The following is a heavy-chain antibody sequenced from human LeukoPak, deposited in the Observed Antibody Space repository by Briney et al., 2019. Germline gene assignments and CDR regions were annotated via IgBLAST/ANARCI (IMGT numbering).Heavy chain of an antibody. J-gene: IGHJ4*02. CDR3: ARWTRYSSGVYYLYY. CDR2: FYPFDSAT. CDR1: GYTFSNYY. V-gene: IGHV5-51*01. D-gene: IGHD3-10*01. Sequence: GESLKISCRGSGYTFSNYYIALVRQMPGEGLEWMEIFYPFDSATTYSPSFQGQVTISVDKSLSTAYLHWISLKASDTAVYYCARWTRYSSGVYYLYYWGQGTLVTVSS.